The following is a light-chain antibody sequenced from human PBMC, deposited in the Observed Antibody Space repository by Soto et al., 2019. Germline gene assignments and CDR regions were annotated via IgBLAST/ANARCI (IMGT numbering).Light chain of an antibody. CDR2: DAS. V-gene: IGKV3-11*01. CDR3: QQREDWPRA. J-gene: IGKJ4*01. Sequence: EIVLTQSPATLSLSPGERATLSCRASQSVSNYLAWYQQKPGQAPRLLIYDASQRATGVPARFSASGSGTDFTLTISSLEPEDFAIYYCQQREDWPRAFGGGTKVDIK. CDR1: QSVSNY.